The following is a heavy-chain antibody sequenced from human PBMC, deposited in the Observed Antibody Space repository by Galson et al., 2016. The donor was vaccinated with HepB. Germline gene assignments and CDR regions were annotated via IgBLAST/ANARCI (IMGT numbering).Heavy chain of an antibody. CDR1: GGSISSGGYF. CDR3: ARGAGGYFDY. J-gene: IGHJ4*02. CDR2: IYYSGNP. Sequence: QVQLQESGPGLVKPSETLSLTCTVSGGSISSGGYFWSWIRQHPGQGPEWTGCIYYSGNPYHNPSLQRRVTITVDTSKNQFSLNLSSVTAADTAVYYCARGAGGYFDYWGQGTLVTVSS. D-gene: IGHD1-26*01. V-gene: IGHV4-31*03.